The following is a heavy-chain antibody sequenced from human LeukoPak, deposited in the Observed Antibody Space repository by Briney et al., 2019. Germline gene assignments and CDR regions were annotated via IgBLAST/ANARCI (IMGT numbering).Heavy chain of an antibody. CDR2: IKLDGSEK. J-gene: IGHJ4*02. V-gene: IGHV3-7*03. Sequence: PGGSLRLSCVASGFTFGKYWMSWVRQAPGKGLEWVANIKLDGSEKNYVDSVKGRFTISRDNTKNSLYLQMNSLRAEDTAVYYCVKFGGYYYGSGSYPDYWGQGTLVTVSS. CDR3: VKFGGYYYGSGSYPDY. D-gene: IGHD3-10*01. CDR1: GFTFGKYW.